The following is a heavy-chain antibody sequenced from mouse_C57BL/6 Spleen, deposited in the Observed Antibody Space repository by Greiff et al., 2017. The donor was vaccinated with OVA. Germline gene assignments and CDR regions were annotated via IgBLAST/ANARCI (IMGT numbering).Heavy chain of an antibody. CDR3: ARDSNYFDY. CDR2: ISGGGGNT. J-gene: IGHJ2*01. D-gene: IGHD3-2*01. Sequence: EVQVVESGGGLVKPGGSLKLSCAASGFTFSSYTMSWVRQTPEKRLEWVATISGGGGNTYYPDSVKGRFTISRDNAKNTLYLQMSSLRSEDTALYYCARDSNYFDYWGQGTTLTVSS. CDR1: GFTFSSYT. V-gene: IGHV5-9*01.